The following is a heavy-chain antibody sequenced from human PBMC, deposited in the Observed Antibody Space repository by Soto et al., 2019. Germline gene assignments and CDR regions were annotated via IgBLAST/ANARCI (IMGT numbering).Heavy chain of an antibody. CDR3: AKDQVGSSSTFDY. V-gene: IGHV3-23*01. CDR1: GFTFSSYV. D-gene: IGHD6-6*01. Sequence: QPGGSLRLSCAASGFTFSSYVMSWVRQAPGKGLEWVSAISGSGGSTYYADSVKGRFTISRDNSKNTLYLQMNSLRAEDTAVYYCAKDQVGSSSTFDYWGQGTLVTVSS. CDR2: ISGSGGST. J-gene: IGHJ4*02.